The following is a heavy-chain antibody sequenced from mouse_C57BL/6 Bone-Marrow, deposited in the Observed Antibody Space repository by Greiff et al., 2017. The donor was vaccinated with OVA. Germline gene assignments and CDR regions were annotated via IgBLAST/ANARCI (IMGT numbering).Heavy chain of an antibody. Sequence: VQLQPSGAELARPGASVKLSCKASGYTFTSYGISWVKQRTGQGLAWIGEIYPRSGNTYYNEKFKGKATLTADKSSSTAYMELRSLTSEDAAVYFCARSTTVVATSPYFDVWGTGTTVTVAS. CDR1: GYTFTSYG. CDR2: IYPRSGNT. D-gene: IGHD1-1*01. CDR3: ARSTTVVATSPYFDV. J-gene: IGHJ1*03. V-gene: IGHV1-81*01.